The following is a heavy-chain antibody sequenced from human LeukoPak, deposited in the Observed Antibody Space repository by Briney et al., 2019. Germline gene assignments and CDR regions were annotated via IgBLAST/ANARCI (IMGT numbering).Heavy chain of an antibody. CDR2: ISSSSSTI. V-gene: IGHV3-48*01. Sequence: GGSLRLSCAASGFTFSSYSMNWVRQAPGKGLEWVSYISSSSSTIYYADSVKGRFTISRDNAKNSLYLQMDSLRAEDTAVYYCARDGIRMAAGSFDYWGQGTLVTVSS. D-gene: IGHD6-13*01. J-gene: IGHJ4*02. CDR1: GFTFSSYS. CDR3: ARDGIRMAAGSFDY.